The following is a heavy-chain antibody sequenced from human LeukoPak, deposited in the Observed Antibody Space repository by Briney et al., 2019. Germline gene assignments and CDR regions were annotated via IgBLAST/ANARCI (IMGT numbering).Heavy chain of an antibody. D-gene: IGHD3-10*01. CDR3: AGFYGSGSYYKLDAFDI. V-gene: IGHV1-8*01. J-gene: IGHJ3*02. Sequence: ASVKVSCEASGYTFTSYDINWVRQATGQGREWMGWMNPNSGNTGYPQKFQGRLTMTRNTSISAAYMERSSLRYENTAVYYCAGFYGSGSYYKLDAFDIWGQGTMVTVSS. CDR2: MNPNSGNT. CDR1: GYTFTSYD.